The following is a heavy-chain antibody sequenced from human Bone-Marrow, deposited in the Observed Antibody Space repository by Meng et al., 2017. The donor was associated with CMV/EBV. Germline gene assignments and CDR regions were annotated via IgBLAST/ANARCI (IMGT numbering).Heavy chain of an antibody. Sequence: LSLTCAASGFTFSSYGMHWVRQAPGKGLEWVAFIRYDGSNKCYADSVKGRFTISRDNSKNTLYLQMNSLRAEDTAVYYCAKSSSIVVVPADSFDPWGQGTLVTVSS. CDR3: AKSSSIVVVPADSFDP. D-gene: IGHD2-2*01. CDR2: IRYDGSNK. CDR1: GFTFSSYG. J-gene: IGHJ5*02. V-gene: IGHV3-30*02.